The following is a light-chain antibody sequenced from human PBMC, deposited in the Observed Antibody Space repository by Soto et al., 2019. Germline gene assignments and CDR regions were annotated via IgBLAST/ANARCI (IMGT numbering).Light chain of an antibody. CDR1: QDVDNNF. Sequence: EIVLTQSPGTLSLSPGEGATLSCRASQDVDNNFLAWYQQRPGQAPRLLIYASSRRATGIPDRFSGSGSGTDFTLTISRVGPDGLAVYCCHQYYSSITFGGGTKVEVK. J-gene: IGKJ4*01. CDR3: HQYYSSIT. V-gene: IGKV3-20*01. CDR2: ASS.